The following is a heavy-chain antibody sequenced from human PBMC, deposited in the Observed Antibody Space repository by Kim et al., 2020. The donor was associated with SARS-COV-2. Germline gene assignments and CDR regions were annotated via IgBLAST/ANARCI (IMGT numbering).Heavy chain of an antibody. CDR1: GFTFSSYA. J-gene: IGHJ6*02. V-gene: IGHV3-23*01. D-gene: IGHD3-3*01. CDR3: AKDRLRFLGWSPGPLHYDGMDV. Sequence: GGSLRLSCAASGFTFSSYAMTWVRQVPGKGLEWVSTISASGANAYYGDSVEGRFTISRDNSNNTVYLQMSSLRVEDTAKYYCAKDRLRFLGWSPGPLHYDGMDVWGHGTTVTVSS. CDR2: ISASGANA.